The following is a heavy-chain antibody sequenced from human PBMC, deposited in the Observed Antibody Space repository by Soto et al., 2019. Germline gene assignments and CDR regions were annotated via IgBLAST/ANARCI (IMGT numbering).Heavy chain of an antibody. V-gene: IGHV5-51*01. J-gene: IGHJ4*02. CDR3: ARHVIAVAGNVGYYFDY. CDR2: IYPGDSDT. Sequence: GESLKISCKGSGYSFTSYWIGWVRQMPGKGLEWMGIIYPGDSDTRYSPSFQGQVTISADKSISTAYLQWSSLKASDTAMYYCARHVIAVAGNVGYYFDYWGQGPWSPSPQ. CDR1: GYSFTSYW. D-gene: IGHD6-19*01.